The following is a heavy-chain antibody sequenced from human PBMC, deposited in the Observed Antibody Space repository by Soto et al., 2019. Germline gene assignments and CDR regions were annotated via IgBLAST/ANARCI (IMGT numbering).Heavy chain of an antibody. D-gene: IGHD5-18*01. CDR2: INPNSGGT. CDR1: GYTFTGYY. J-gene: IGHJ6*02. V-gene: IGHV1-2*04. CDR3: ARMGLTRGYSYSPYYYYYGMDV. Sequence: GASVKVYCKAAGYTFTGYYMHWVRQAPGQGLEWMGWINPNSGGTNYAQKFQGWVTMTRDTSISTAYMELSRLRSDDTAVYYCARMGLTRGYSYSPYYYYYGMDVWGQGTTVTVSS.